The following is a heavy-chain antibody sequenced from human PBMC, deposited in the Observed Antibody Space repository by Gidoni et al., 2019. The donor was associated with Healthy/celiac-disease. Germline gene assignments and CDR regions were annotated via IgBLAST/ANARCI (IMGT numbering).Heavy chain of an antibody. J-gene: IGHJ4*02. D-gene: IGHD2-2*01. CDR2: ISGSGGST. CDR3: AKDGGDMVVVPAARNYFDY. V-gene: IGHV3-23*01. CDR1: GFTFSSYA. Sequence: EVQLLESGGGLVQPGGSLRLSCAASGFTFSSYAMSWVRQAPGKGLEWVSAISGSGGSTYYADSVKGRFTIYRDNSKNTLYLQMNSLRAEDTAVYYCAKDGGDMVVVPAARNYFDYWGQGTLVTVSS.